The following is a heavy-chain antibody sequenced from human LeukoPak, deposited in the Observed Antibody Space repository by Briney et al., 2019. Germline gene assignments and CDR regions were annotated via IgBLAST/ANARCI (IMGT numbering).Heavy chain of an antibody. J-gene: IGHJ3*02. V-gene: IGHV1-46*03. CDR3: TRGTTDDAFDI. CDR1: GYTLTSYC. CDR2: INPSGGST. D-gene: IGHD2/OR15-2a*01. Sequence: ASGKVYCKASGYTLTSYCMHWVRQAPGQGLEWMGIINPSGGSTSYAQKFQGRVTMTRDTSTSTVYMELSSLRSEDTAVYYCTRGTTDDAFDIWGQGTMVTVSS.